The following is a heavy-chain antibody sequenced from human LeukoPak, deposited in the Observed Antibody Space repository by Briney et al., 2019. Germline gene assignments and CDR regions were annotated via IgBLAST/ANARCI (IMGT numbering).Heavy chain of an antibody. J-gene: IGHJ4*02. CDR2: ISSSSSYI. CDR3: ARSNGIVAVIKSAVAYYFDY. CDR1: GFTFSTYS. V-gene: IGHV3-21*01. Sequence: GGSLRLSCAASGFTFSTYSMNWVRQAPGKGLEWVSSISSSSSYINYADSVKGRFTISRDNAKNSLYLQMNSVRAEDTAVYYCARSNGIVAVIKSAVAYYFDYWGRGTLVTVSS. D-gene: IGHD3-22*01.